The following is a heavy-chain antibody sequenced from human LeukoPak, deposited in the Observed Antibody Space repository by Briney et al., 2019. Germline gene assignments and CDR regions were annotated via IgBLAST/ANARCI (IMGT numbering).Heavy chain of an antibody. Sequence: PGGSLRLSCAPSGFTFSGYAMSWVRQAPGKGLEWVSLISDSGVRTYYADSVKGRFTISRDNSKNTLYLQMNSLRAEDTAVYYCAKDVFGCYWGQGTLVTVSS. D-gene: IGHD3-16*01. CDR3: AKDVFGCY. J-gene: IGHJ4*02. CDR2: ISDSGVRT. CDR1: GFTFSGYA. V-gene: IGHV3-23*01.